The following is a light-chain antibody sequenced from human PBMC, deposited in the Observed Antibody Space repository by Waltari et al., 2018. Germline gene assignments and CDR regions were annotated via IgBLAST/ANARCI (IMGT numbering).Light chain of an antibody. CDR2: GAS. Sequence: EIVLTQSPGTLSLSPGDRATPSFSASQTVRTTYLAWYQQKPGPDPTLLIYGASSRATGIPDRFSGSGSGTDFSLTISSLEPEDFAVYYCQQYDISPLTFGGGTKVEIK. CDR1: QTVRTTY. J-gene: IGKJ4*01. CDR3: QQYDISPLT. V-gene: IGKV3-20*01.